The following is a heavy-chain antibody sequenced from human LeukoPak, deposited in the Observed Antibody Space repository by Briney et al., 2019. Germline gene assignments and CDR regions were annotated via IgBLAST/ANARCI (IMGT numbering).Heavy chain of an antibody. J-gene: IGHJ6*03. CDR3: ARVGYSYGPPPYYYMDV. CDR2: INPNSGGT. CDR1: GYTFTGYY. Sequence: ASVKVSCKASGYTFTGYYMHWVRQAPGQGLEWMGWINPNSGGTNYAQKFQGRVTMTRDTSISTAYMELSRLRSDDTAVYYCARVGYSYGPPPYYYMDVWGKGTTVTIS. D-gene: IGHD5-18*01. V-gene: IGHV1-2*02.